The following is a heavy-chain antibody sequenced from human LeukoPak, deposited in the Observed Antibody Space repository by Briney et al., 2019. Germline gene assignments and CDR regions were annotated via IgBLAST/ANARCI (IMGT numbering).Heavy chain of an antibody. CDR1: GFTFSNSW. Sequence: GGSLRLSCAASGFTFSNSWMHWVRQAPGKGLVWVSHINTDGSAATYGDPAKGRFTVPRDNAKNTLFLQMGSLRVEDTGVYYCARGTAITAGIDYWGQGTLVTVSS. J-gene: IGHJ4*02. CDR2: INTDGSAA. D-gene: IGHD6-13*01. CDR3: ARGTAITAGIDY. V-gene: IGHV3-74*01.